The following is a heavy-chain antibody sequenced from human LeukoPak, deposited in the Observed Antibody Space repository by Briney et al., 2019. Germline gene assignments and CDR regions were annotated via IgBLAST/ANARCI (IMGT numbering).Heavy chain of an antibody. J-gene: IGHJ3*02. CDR3: ATLTPRLVDAFDI. CDR1: GGSISSYY. CDR2: IYYSRST. V-gene: IGHV4-59*08. Sequence: PSETLSLTCTVSGGSISSYYWSWIRQPPGKGLEYIGYIYYSRSTNYNPSLKSRVTISVDTSKNQFSLNLSSVTAADTAVYYCATLTPRLVDAFDIWGQGTMVTVSS. D-gene: IGHD6-6*01.